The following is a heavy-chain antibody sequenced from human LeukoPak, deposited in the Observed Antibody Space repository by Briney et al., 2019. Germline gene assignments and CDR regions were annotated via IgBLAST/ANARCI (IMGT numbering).Heavy chain of an antibody. Sequence: GGSLRLSCAASGFIFSNYAMSWVRQAPGKGPEWVSAVNGSGDTTFYADSVKGRFTISRDNSKNTMYLEMNSLRAEDTAVYYCAKDLRAVAGRRPFDYWGQGTLVTVSS. CDR3: AKDLRAVAGRRPFDY. J-gene: IGHJ4*02. CDR1: GFIFSNYA. V-gene: IGHV3-23*01. D-gene: IGHD6-19*01. CDR2: VNGSGDTT.